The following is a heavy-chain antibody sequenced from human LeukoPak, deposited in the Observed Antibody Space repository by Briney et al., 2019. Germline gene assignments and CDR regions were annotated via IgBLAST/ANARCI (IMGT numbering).Heavy chain of an antibody. D-gene: IGHD3-22*01. Sequence: SETLSLTCTVSGGSISSSSYYWGWIRQPPGKGLEWIGSIYYSGSTYYNPSLKSRVTISVDTSKNQFSLKLSSVTAADTAVYYCARESFQVRYYDSSGYYNYYFDYWGQGTLVTVSS. CDR2: IYYSGST. V-gene: IGHV4-39*07. CDR3: ARESFQVRYYDSSGYYNYYFDY. J-gene: IGHJ4*02. CDR1: GGSISSSSYY.